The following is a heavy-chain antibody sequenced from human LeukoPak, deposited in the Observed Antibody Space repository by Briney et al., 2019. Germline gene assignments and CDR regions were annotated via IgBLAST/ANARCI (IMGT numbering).Heavy chain of an antibody. V-gene: IGHV4-34*01. D-gene: IGHD2-15*01. CDR3: ARWIYCSGGSCYSCDAGFDP. CDR1: GFTFSSYS. CDR2: INHSGST. J-gene: IGHJ5*02. Sequence: GSLRLSCAASGFTFSSYSMNWVRQPPGKGLEWIGEINHSGSTNYNPSLKSRVTISVDTSKNQFSLKLSSVTAADTAVYYCARWIYCSGGSCYSCDAGFDPWGQGTLVTVSS.